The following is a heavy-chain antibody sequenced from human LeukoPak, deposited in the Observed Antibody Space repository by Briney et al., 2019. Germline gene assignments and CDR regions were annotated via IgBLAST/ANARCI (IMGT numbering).Heavy chain of an antibody. V-gene: IGHV4-34*01. CDR2: INHSGST. CDR1: GGSFSGYY. D-gene: IGHD3-10*01. CDR3: ARGIAGGSGSYVWFDP. Sequence: SETLSLACAVYGGSFSGYYWSWIRQPPGKGLEWIGEINHSGSTNYNPSLKSRVTISVDTSKNQFSLKLSSVTAADTAVYYCARGIAGGSGSYVWFDPWGQGTLVTVSS. J-gene: IGHJ5*02.